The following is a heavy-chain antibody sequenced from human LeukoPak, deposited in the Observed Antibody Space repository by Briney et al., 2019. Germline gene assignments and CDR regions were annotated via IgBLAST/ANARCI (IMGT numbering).Heavy chain of an antibody. CDR1: GGSVSSGSYY. D-gene: IGHD1-1*01. V-gene: IGHV4-61*01. CDR3: ARGNGNYYYYGMDV. J-gene: IGHJ6*02. Sequence: SETLSLTCSVSGGSVSSGSYYWSWIRQPPGKGLEWIGYIYYSGSTYYNPSLKSRVTISVDTSKNQFSLQLRSVTAADTAVYYCARGNGNYYYYGMDVWGQGTTATVSS. CDR2: IYYSGST.